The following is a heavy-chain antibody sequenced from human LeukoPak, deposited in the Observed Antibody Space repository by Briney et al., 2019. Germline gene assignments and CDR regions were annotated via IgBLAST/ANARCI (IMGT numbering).Heavy chain of an antibody. CDR3: ATCNGDCYFNF. CDR2: VKSKAVGETT. J-gene: IGHJ4*02. V-gene: IGHV3-15*01. CDR1: GFAFSVYA. Sequence: PGRSLRLSCAASGFAFSVYAMNWVRQAPGKGLEWVARVKSKAVGETTSYAAPVKGRFSILRDDSRDMVYLQMNSLEAEDTAVYYCATCNGDCYFNFWGQGTLVIVSS. D-gene: IGHD2-21*02.